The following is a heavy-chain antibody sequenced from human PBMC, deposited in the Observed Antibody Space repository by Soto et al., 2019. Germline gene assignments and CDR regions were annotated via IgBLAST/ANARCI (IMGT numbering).Heavy chain of an antibody. CDR3: ARGHYYDSSGYDAFDY. J-gene: IGHJ4*02. D-gene: IGHD3-22*01. Sequence: VASVKVSCKASGYTFTSYGISWVRQAPGQGLEWMGWISAYNGNTNYAQKLQGRVTMTTDTSTSTAYMELRSLRSDDTAVYYCARGHYYDSSGYDAFDYWGQGTLVTVSS. CDR1: GYTFTSYG. CDR2: ISAYNGNT. V-gene: IGHV1-18*01.